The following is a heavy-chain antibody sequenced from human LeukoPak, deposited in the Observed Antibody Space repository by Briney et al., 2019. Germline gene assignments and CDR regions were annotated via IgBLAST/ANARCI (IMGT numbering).Heavy chain of an antibody. CDR3: ARGVTGGWYGDFQH. J-gene: IGHJ1*01. D-gene: IGHD6-19*01. CDR1: GGSINTYF. CDR2: IYYSGST. Sequence: SETLSLTCTVSGGSINTYFWSWIRQPPGKGLEWIGYIYYSGSTNYNPSLKSRVTISVDTSKNQFSLKLSSVTAADTAVYYCARGVTGGWYGDFQHWGQGALVTVSS. V-gene: IGHV4-59*01.